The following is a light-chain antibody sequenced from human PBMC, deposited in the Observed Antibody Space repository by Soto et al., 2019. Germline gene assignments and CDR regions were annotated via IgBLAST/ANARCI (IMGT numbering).Light chain of an antibody. Sequence: SYELTQPPSVSVAPGQTARITCGGNNIGSKGVHWYQQRSGQAPVLVGYDDSDRPSGIPERFSGSNSGNTATLIISRVEAGDEAGYYCQVWDSSSDQYVFGTGTKVTVL. J-gene: IGLJ1*01. V-gene: IGLV3-21*02. CDR2: DDS. CDR3: QVWDSSSDQYV. CDR1: NIGSKG.